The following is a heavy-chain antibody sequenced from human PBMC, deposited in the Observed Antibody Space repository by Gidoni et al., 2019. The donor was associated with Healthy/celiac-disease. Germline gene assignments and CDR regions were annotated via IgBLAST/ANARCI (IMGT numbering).Heavy chain of an antibody. CDR2: ISGSGGST. V-gene: IGHV3-23*01. CDR1: GFTFSSYA. D-gene: IGHD2-2*01. J-gene: IGHJ4*02. Sequence: EVQLLESGGGLVQPGGSLRLSCAASGFTFSSYAMSWVRQAPGKGLGWFSAISGSGGSTYYADSVKGRFTISRDNSKNTLYLQMNSLRAEDTAVYYCAKDRAEYYIVVVYWGQGTLVTVSS. CDR3: AKDRAEYYIVVVY.